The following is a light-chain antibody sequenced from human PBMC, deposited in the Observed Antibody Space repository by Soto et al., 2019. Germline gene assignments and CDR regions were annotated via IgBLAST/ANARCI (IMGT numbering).Light chain of an antibody. J-gene: IGLJ3*02. CDR1: SSDVGGYKY. V-gene: IGLV2-8*01. CDR3: SSYTSSTTGV. Sequence: QSALTQPPSASGSPGQSVTISCTGTSSDVGGYKYVSWQQQHPGKAPKLKIYEVTKRPSGVPDRFSGSKSGNTASLTVSGLQAEDEADYYCSSYTSSTTGVFGGGTKVTVL. CDR2: EVT.